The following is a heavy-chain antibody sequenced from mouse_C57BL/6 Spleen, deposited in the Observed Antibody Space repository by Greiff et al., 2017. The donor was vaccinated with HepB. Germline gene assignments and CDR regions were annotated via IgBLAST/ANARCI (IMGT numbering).Heavy chain of an antibody. CDR2: INPNYGTT. CDR1: GYSFTDYN. D-gene: IGHD4-1*02. V-gene: IGHV1-39*01. J-gene: IGHJ3*01. Sequence: EVQLQQPGPELVKPGASVKISCKASGYSFTDYNMNWVKQSTGKSLEWIGVINPNYGTTSYNQKFKGKATLTVDQSSSTAYMQLNSLTSEDSAVYCCARRGQLERSFAYWGQGTLVTVSA. CDR3: ARRGQLERSFAY.